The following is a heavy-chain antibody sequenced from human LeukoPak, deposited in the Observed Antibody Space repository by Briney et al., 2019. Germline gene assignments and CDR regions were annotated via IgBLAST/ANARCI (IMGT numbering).Heavy chain of an antibody. V-gene: IGHV4-4*07. D-gene: IGHD2-15*01. CDR1: GASISNHY. CDR3: ARHECGGSCYPEDY. Sequence: SETLSLTCSVSGASISNHYWSWIRQPAGKGLEFIGLFYNSGSTNCNPSLKSRVTMSVDTSKNQFSLKLSSVTAADTAVYYCARHECGGSCYPEDYWGQGTLVTVSS. J-gene: IGHJ4*02. CDR2: FYNSGST.